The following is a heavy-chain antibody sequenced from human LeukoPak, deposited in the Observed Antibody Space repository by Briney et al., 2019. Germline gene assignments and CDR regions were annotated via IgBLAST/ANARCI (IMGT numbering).Heavy chain of an antibody. Sequence: GGFLRLSCAASGFTFSTYGMHWVRQAPGKGLEWVAVISYDGSNKFHADSVKGRFTISRDNSKNTLYLQMNSLRAEDTAVYYCAKDGLPGYGMDVWGQGTTVTVSS. J-gene: IGHJ6*02. CDR2: ISYDGSNK. D-gene: IGHD3-10*01. V-gene: IGHV3-30*18. CDR3: AKDGLPGYGMDV. CDR1: GFTFSTYG.